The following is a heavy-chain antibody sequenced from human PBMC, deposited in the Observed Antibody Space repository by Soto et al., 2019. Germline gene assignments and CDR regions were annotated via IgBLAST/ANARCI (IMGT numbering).Heavy chain of an antibody. CDR1: GYTFTSYD. J-gene: IGHJ6*02. D-gene: IGHD6-19*01. CDR2: MNPNSGNT. V-gene: IGHV1-8*01. Sequence: QVQLVQSGAEVKKPGASVKVSCKASGYTFTSYDINWVRQATGQGLEWMGWMNPNSGNTGYAQKFHGRVTMTRNTSKSTASMALSSLGSEDAAVYYCARGHSSGWYYYYYYYGMDVWGQGTTVTVSS. CDR3: ARGHSSGWYYYYYYYGMDV.